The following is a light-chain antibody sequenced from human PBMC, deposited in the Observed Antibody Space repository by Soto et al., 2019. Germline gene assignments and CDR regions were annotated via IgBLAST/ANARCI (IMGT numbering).Light chain of an antibody. J-gene: IGKJ5*01. CDR1: QSVSTN. V-gene: IGKV3-15*01. CDR3: QPYNSYPIT. Sequence: EIVMTQYPATLSVSPGERSTLSCMASQSVSTNLAWYQQKLGQAPRLLIYAASTRATGIPARFSGSGSGTEFTLTISSLQPDDFATYYCQPYNSYPITVGPGTRLEIK. CDR2: AAS.